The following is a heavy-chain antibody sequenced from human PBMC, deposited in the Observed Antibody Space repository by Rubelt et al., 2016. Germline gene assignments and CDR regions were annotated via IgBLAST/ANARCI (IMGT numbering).Heavy chain of an antibody. V-gene: IGHV3-48*04. CDR3: ARERPYYDILTGHPDY. D-gene: IGHD3-9*01. Sequence: GKGLAWVSYISSSSSTIYYADSVKGRFTISRDNAKNSLYLQMNSLRAEDTAVYYCARERPYYDILTGHPDYWGQGTLVTVSS. CDR2: ISSSSSTI. J-gene: IGHJ4*02.